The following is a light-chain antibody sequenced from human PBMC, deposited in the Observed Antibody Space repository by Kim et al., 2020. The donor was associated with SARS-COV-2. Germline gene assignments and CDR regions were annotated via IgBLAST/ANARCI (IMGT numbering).Light chain of an antibody. CDR2: DVS. Sequence: GQSVTISCAGTSSDVVTYNYVSWYQQHPDKAPKLMIYDVSKRPSGVPDRFSASKSGNTASLTISGLQAEDEADYYCCSYAGSYSWVFGGGTQLTVL. V-gene: IGLV2-11*01. CDR1: SSDVVTYNY. J-gene: IGLJ3*02. CDR3: CSYAGSYSWV.